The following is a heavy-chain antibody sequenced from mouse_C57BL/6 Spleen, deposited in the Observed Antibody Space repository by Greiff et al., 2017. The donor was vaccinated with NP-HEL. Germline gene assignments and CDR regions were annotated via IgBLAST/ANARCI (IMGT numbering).Heavy chain of an antibody. V-gene: IGHV1-82*01. Sequence: VQLQQSGPELVKPGASVKISCKASGYAFSSSWMNWVQQRPGKGLEWIGRIYPGDGDTNYNGKFKGKATLPADKSASTAYMQLSSLTSEDSSVYFCASQLGPYLDYWGQGTTLTVSS. CDR2: IYPGDGDT. J-gene: IGHJ2*01. D-gene: IGHD4-1*02. CDR1: GYAFSSSW. CDR3: ASQLGPYLDY.